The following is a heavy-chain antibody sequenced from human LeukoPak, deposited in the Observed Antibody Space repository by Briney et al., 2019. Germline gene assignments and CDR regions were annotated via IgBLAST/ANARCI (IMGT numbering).Heavy chain of an antibody. CDR2: IYYSGST. CDR1: GGSISSYY. D-gene: IGHD2-2*01. Sequence: SETLSLTCTVSGGSISSYYWSWIRQPPGEGLEWIGYIYYSGSTNYNPSLKSRVTISVDTSKNQFSLKLSSVTAADTAVYYCARCSSYYYYGMDVWGQGATVTVSS. J-gene: IGHJ6*02. V-gene: IGHV4-59*01. CDR3: ARCSSYYYYGMDV.